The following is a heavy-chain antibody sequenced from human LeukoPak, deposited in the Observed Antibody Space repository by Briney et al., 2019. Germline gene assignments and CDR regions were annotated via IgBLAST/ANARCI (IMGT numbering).Heavy chain of an antibody. CDR2: ISSSSSYI. CDR3: ARDKKDHYYDSSGYSWFDP. D-gene: IGHD3-22*01. J-gene: IGHJ5*02. V-gene: IGHV3-21*01. Sequence: PGGSLRLSCAASGFTFSSYSMNWVRQAPGKGLEWVSSISSSSSYIYYADSVKGRFTISRDNAKNSLYPQMNSLRAEDTAVYYCARDKKDHYYDSSGYSWFDPWGQGTLVTVSS. CDR1: GFTFSSYS.